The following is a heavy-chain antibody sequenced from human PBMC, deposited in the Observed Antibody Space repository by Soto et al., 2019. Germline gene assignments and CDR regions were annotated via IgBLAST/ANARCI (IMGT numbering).Heavy chain of an antibody. CDR2: ISYDGSNK. CDR1: GFTFSSYA. J-gene: IGHJ1*01. Sequence: GGSLRLSCAASGFTFSSYAMHWVRQAPGKGLEWVAVISYDGSNKYYADSVKGRFTISRDNSKNTLYLQMNSLRAEDTAVYYCARSHTPYSSGWYGEYFQHWGQGTLVTVSS. D-gene: IGHD6-19*01. CDR3: ARSHTPYSSGWYGEYFQH. V-gene: IGHV3-30-3*01.